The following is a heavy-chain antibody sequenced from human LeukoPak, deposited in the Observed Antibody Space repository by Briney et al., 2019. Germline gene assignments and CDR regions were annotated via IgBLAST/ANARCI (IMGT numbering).Heavy chain of an antibody. D-gene: IGHD2-2*01. J-gene: IGHJ3*01. V-gene: IGHV4-59*01. CDR1: GGSISSYY. CDR2: IYYSGST. CDR3: ARVGDIVVVPAAMDAFDV. Sequence: SETLSLTCTVSGGSISSYYWSWSRQPPGKGLEWIGYIYYSGSTNYNPSLKSRVTISVDTSKNQFSLKLSSVTAADTAVYYCARVGDIVVVPAAMDAFDVWGQGTMVTVSS.